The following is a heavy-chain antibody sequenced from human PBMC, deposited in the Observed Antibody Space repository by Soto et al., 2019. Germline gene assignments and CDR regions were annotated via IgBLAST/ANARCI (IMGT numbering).Heavy chain of an antibody. D-gene: IGHD3-22*01. J-gene: IGHJ4*02. CDR1: GFTFSSYG. Sequence: PGGSRRRSWAASGFTFSSYGMHWVRQAPGKGLEWVAVISYDGSNKYYADSVKGRFTISRDNSKNTLYLQMNSLRAEDTAVYYCAKEGPHYDSSGYYVNPVSFFDYWGQGTLVTVSS. CDR2: ISYDGSNK. CDR3: AKEGPHYDSSGYYVNPVSFFDY. V-gene: IGHV3-30*18.